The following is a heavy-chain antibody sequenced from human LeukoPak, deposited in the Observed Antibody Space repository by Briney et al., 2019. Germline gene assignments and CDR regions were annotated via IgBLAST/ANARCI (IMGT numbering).Heavy chain of an antibody. V-gene: IGHV3-30-3*01. J-gene: IGHJ4*02. D-gene: IGHD1-26*01. CDR3: ARDRVGATDYFDY. Sequence: AGGSLRLSCAASGFTFSSYAMHWVRQAPGKGLEWVAVISYDGSNKYYAGSVKGRFTISRDNSKNTLYLQMNSLRAEDTAVYYCARDRVGATDYFDYWGQGTLVTVSS. CDR2: ISYDGSNK. CDR1: GFTFSSYA.